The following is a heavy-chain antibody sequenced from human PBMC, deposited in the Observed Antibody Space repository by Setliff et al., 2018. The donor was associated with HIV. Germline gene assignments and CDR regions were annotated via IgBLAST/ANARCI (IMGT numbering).Heavy chain of an antibody. CDR3: ARLRLGASGGFDL. CDR1: GYSFTSYW. Sequence: PGESLKISCKASGYSFTSYWIGWVRQMPGKGLEWMGIIWPGDSDTRYSPSFQGLVTISVDKSITTAYLQWSSLRASDTAMYYCARLRLGASGGFDLWGQRTMVTVSS. V-gene: IGHV5-51*01. J-gene: IGHJ3*01. CDR2: IWPGDSDT. D-gene: IGHD2-15*01.